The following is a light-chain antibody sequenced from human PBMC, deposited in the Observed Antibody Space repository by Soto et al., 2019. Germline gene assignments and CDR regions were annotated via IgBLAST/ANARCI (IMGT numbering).Light chain of an antibody. J-gene: IGKJ3*01. CDR1: HSVSSSS. Sequence: EIVLTPSPGTLTFSPRERATLSCRASHSVSSSSLAWYQQKPGQAPRLLLYGASCRATGIPYRLSGSGSGTDFTLTISRLEPEEFSVYYCQQYDSSPPYTFGPGTKVDIK. V-gene: IGKV3-20*01. CDR2: GAS. CDR3: QQYDSSPPYT.